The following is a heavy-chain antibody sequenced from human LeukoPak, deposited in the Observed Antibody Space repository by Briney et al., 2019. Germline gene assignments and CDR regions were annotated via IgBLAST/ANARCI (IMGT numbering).Heavy chain of an antibody. V-gene: IGHV3-21*01. CDR2: ISSSSSYI. D-gene: IGHD4-17*01. J-gene: IGHJ4*02. Sequence: GGSLRLSCAASGFTFSSYSMNWVHQAPGKGLEWVSSISSSSSYIYYADSVKGRFTISRDNAKNSLYLQMNSLRAEDTAVYYCARDRLGRVTTTRFDYWGQGTLVTVSS. CDR3: ARDRLGRVTTTRFDY. CDR1: GFTFSSYS.